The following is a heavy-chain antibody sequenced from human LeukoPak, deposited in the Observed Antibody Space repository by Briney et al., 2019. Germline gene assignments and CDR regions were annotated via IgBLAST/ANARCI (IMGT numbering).Heavy chain of an antibody. V-gene: IGHV4-39*07. Sequence: SETLSLTCTVSGGSISSSSYYWGWIRQPPGKGLEWIGNIYYSGSTYYNPSLKSRVTISVDTSKNQFSLKLSSVTAADTAVYYCARDGGLYSSSWYSDYWGQGTLVTVSS. CDR2: IYYSGST. CDR3: ARDGGLYSSSWYSDY. CDR1: GGSISSSSYY. D-gene: IGHD6-13*01. J-gene: IGHJ4*02.